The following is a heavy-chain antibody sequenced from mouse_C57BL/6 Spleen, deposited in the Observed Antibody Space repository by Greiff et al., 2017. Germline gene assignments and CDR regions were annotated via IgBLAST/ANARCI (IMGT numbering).Heavy chain of an antibody. V-gene: IGHV1-52*01. Sequence: QVQLQQPGAELVRPGSSVKLSCKASGYTFTSYWMHWVKQRPIQGLEWIGNIDPSDSETNYNQKFKDKATLTVDKSSSTAYMQLSSLTSEDSAVYYCARERNSSGYQGFAYWGQGTLVTVSA. CDR2: IDPSDSET. CDR1: GYTFTSYW. D-gene: IGHD3-2*02. J-gene: IGHJ3*01. CDR3: ARERNSSGYQGFAY.